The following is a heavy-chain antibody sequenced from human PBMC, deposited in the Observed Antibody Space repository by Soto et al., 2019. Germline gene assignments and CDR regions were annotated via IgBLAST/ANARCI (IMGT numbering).Heavy chain of an antibody. CDR2: VSAQNGDT. CDR1: GYSFTRNG. D-gene: IGHD1-26*01. V-gene: IGHV1-18*01. Sequence: QVLLVQSGAERKKPVASGRVSCKASGYSFTRNGIRWVRQAPGQAREWMGLVSAQNGDTNYAQKFQGRDIMTTDTSTSTAYMELRSMRSDDTAVYYGVRDRDSDTWPSRDVWGQGTTVTVSS. J-gene: IGHJ6*02. CDR3: VRDRDSDTWPSRDV.